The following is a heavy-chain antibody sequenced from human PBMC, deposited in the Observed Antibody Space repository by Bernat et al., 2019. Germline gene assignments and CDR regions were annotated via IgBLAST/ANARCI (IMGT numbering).Heavy chain of an antibody. V-gene: IGHV4-59*08. J-gene: IGHJ6*02. CDR1: GGSISSYY. Sequence: QVQLQESGPGLVKPSETLSLTCTVSGGSISSYYWSWIRQPPGTGLEWIGYIYYIWSTNYNPSLTSRVTISVDTSKNQFSLNLSPVTAADTAVYYCARRVDSSGYRDVWGQGTTVTVSS. CDR3: ARRVDSSGYRDV. D-gene: IGHD3-22*01. CDR2: IYYIWST.